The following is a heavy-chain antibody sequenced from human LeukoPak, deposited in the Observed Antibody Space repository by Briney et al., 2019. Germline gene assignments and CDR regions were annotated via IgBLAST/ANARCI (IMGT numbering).Heavy chain of an antibody. D-gene: IGHD4-11*01. CDR3: ARKYSNYDTTWFDP. Sequence: PSETLSLTCTVSGGSISSHYWSWIRQSPGKGLKWIGYIYYSGSTNYNPSLKSRVTISVDTSKNQFSLKLSSVTAADTAVYYCARKYSNYDTTWFDPWGQGTLVTVSS. J-gene: IGHJ5*02. CDR2: IYYSGST. CDR1: GGSISSHY. V-gene: IGHV4-59*11.